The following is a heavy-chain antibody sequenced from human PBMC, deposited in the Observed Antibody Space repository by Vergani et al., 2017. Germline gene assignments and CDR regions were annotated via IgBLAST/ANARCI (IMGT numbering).Heavy chain of an antibody. V-gene: IGHV3-9*01. D-gene: IGHD5-12*01. CDR3: TKGSVYYHDSAGHGYDPYTGFDL. J-gene: IGHJ3*01. Sequence: EVDLVESGGGLAQPGGSLRLSCEASGITFWKFGMHWVRQGPGKGLEWVSGISWNSGAVDYADSVRGRFTISRDNAKNSLFLEMNSLRFEDTAVYFCTKGSVYYHDSAGHGYDPYTGFDLWGQGIVVTVSS. CDR1: GITFWKFG. CDR2: ISWNSGAV.